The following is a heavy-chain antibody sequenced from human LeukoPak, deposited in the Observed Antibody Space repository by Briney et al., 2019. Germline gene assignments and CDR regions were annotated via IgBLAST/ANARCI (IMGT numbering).Heavy chain of an antibody. CDR3: AKDVGLVPAAGDY. CDR2: IWYDGSNK. CDR1: GFTFGSYG. J-gene: IGHJ4*02. D-gene: IGHD2-2*01. Sequence: GRSLRLSCAASGFTFGSYGMRWVRQAPGKGLEWVAVIWYDGSNKYYADSVKGRFTISRDNSKNTLYLQMNSLRAEDTAVYYCAKDVGLVPAAGDYWGQGPLVTVS. V-gene: IGHV3-33*06.